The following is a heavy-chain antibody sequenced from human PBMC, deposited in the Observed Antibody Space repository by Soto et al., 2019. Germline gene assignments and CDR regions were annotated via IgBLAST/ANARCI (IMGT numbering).Heavy chain of an antibody. CDR1: GGTFSSYA. Sequence: ASVKVSCKASGGTFSSYAISWVRQAPGQGLEWMGGIIPIFGTANYAQKFQGRVTITADESTSTAYMELSSLRSEDTAVYHCARGVDGVATIDYWGQGTLVTVSS. CDR3: ARGVDGVATIDY. D-gene: IGHD5-12*01. V-gene: IGHV1-69*13. CDR2: IIPIFGTA. J-gene: IGHJ4*02.